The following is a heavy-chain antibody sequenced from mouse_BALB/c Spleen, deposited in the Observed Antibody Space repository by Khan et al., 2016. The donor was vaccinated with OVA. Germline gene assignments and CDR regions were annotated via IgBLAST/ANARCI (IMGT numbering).Heavy chain of an antibody. V-gene: IGHV1-4*01. J-gene: IGHJ2*01. CDR2: INPSSGYT. D-gene: IGHD3-1*01. Sequence: QVQLQQSGAELVKPGASVKMSCKASGYTFTSYTMHWVKQRPGQGLEWIGYINPSSGYTKYNQKFKDKATLTADKSSSTAYMQLSSLTSVDSAVYYCARKSTRASYWGQGTTLTVSS. CDR3: ARKSTRASY. CDR1: GYTFTSYT.